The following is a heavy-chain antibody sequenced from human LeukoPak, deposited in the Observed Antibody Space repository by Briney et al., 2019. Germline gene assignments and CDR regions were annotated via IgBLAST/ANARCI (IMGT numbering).Heavy chain of an antibody. V-gene: IGHV3-49*04. D-gene: IGHD3-22*01. Sequence: GGSLRLSCTASGFTFGDYAMSWVRQAPGKGLEWIGFIRNLVNGGTTEYAASVKVRVTISRDDSKSIAYLQMNSLTTGDTAIYYCSRFYSSGWASGAFDIWGQGTMVTVSS. J-gene: IGHJ3*02. CDR3: SRFYSSGWASGAFDI. CDR1: GFTFGDYA. CDR2: IRNLVNGGTT.